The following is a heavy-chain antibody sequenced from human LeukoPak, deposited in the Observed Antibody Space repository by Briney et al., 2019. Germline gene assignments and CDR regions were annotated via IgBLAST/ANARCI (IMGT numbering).Heavy chain of an antibody. Sequence: GGSLRLSCAASGFTFSSYKMNWVRQAPGKGLEWVSYIDRTGTSIYYADSVKGRFTISRDNAKNSLYLQMNSLRAEDTAVYYCAKISNTYQGEDWGQGTLVTVSS. CDR1: GFTFSSYK. CDR2: IDRTGTSI. CDR3: AKISNTYQGED. D-gene: IGHD2-2*01. J-gene: IGHJ4*02. V-gene: IGHV3-48*03.